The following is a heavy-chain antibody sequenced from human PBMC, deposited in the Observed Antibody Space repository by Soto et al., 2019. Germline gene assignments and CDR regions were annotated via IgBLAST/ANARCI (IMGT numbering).Heavy chain of an antibody. J-gene: IGHJ1*01. D-gene: IGHD6-19*01. CDR1: GYTFTSYA. V-gene: IGHV1-3*01. CDR3: ARESSGWSLLRGKYFQH. CDR2: INAGNGST. Sequence: GASVKVSCKASGYTFTSYAMHWVRQAPGQRLEWMGWINAGNGSTKYSQKFQGRVTITRDTSASTAYMELSSLRSEDTAVYYCARESSGWSLLRGKYFQHWGQGTLVTVSS.